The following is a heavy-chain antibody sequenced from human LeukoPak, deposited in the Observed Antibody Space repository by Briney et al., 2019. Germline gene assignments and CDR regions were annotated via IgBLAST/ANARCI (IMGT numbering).Heavy chain of an antibody. CDR2: ISYSGST. D-gene: IGHD4-11*01. J-gene: IGHJ6*01. CDR1: GGSLSSGSYY. V-gene: IGHV4-61*01. Sequence: SETLSLTCTVSGGSLSSGSYYWSWIRQPPGKGREWVVYISYSGSTYSNPSLKSRVTISVDTSKNQCSLKLNSVTAGDTAVYYCARDRNADYRCYYGMDVWGQGNTVTVSS. CDR3: ARDRNADYRCYYGMDV.